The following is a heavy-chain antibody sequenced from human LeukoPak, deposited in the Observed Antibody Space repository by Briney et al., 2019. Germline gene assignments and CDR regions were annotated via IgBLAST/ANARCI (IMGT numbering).Heavy chain of an antibody. J-gene: IGHJ4*02. D-gene: IGHD6-19*01. CDR2: ISGSGSTI. Sequence: GGSLRLSCAASGFTFSSYEMNWVRQAPGKGLEWVSYISGSGSTIYYAGSVKGRFTISRDNAKNSLYLQMNSLRAEDTAVYYCARGGWDDYWGQGTLVTVSS. CDR1: GFTFSSYE. CDR3: ARGGWDDY. V-gene: IGHV3-48*03.